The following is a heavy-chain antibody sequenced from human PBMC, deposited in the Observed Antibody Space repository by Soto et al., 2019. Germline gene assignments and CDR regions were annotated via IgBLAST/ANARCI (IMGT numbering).Heavy chain of an antibody. CDR2: ISSSSSYI. V-gene: IGHV3-21*01. CDR3: ARDRAGDYGDYA. J-gene: IGHJ2*01. Sequence: GESLKISCAASGFTFSSYSMNWVRQAPGKGLEWVSSISSSSSYIYYADSVKGRFTISRDNAKNSLYLQMNSLRAEDTAVYYCARDRAGDYGDYAWGRGTLVTVSS. D-gene: IGHD4-17*01. CDR1: GFTFSSYS.